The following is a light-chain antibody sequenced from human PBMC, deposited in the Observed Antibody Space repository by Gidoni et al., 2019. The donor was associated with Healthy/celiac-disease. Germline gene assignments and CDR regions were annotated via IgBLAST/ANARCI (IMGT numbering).Light chain of an antibody. V-gene: IGLV1-40*01. CDR3: QSYDSSLSGYV. J-gene: IGLJ1*01. CDR2: GNS. Sequence: QSVLTQPPSVSGDPGQRVTISCTGSSSNIGSGYDVHWYHQLPGTAPILLIYGNSNRPSGVPDRVSGPKSGTSASLAITGLQAEYEADYYCQSYDSSLSGYVFGTGTKVTVL. CDR1: SSNIGSGYD.